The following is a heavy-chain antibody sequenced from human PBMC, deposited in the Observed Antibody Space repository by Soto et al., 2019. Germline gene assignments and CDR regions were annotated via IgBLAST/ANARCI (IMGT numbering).Heavy chain of an antibody. Sequence: QVQLVESGGGVVQPGRSLRLSCAASGFTFSSYAMHWVRQAPGKGLEWVAVISYDGSNKYYADSVKGRFTISRDNSKNTLYLQMNSLRAEDTAVYYCARDLTAAGHRLDYWGQGTLVTVSS. CDR1: GFTFSSYA. V-gene: IGHV3-30-3*01. CDR2: ISYDGSNK. CDR3: ARDLTAAGHRLDY. D-gene: IGHD2-21*01. J-gene: IGHJ4*02.